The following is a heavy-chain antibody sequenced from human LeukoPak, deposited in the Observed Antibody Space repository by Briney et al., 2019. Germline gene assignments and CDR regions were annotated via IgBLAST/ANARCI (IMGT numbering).Heavy chain of an antibody. J-gene: IGHJ4*02. CDR2: RNHRGSS. CDR1: GSSFTGYY. D-gene: IGHD6-19*01. V-gene: IGHV4-34*01. Sequence: LETLSLTCSVHGSSFTGYYWSWIRQPPGKGLEWIGERNHRGSSYFNPSFESRVTISLDMSRKQFSLNLTSVTAADTAFYYCARGSGSYSGAADYWGQGTLVTVSS. CDR3: ARGSGSYSGAADY.